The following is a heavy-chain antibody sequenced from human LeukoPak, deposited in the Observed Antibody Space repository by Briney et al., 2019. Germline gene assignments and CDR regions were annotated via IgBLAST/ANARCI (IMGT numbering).Heavy chain of an antibody. Sequence: GASVKVSCKASGYTFTSYGISWVRQAPGQGLEWMGWISAYNGNTNYAQKLQGRVTMTTDTSTSTAYMELRSLRSDDTAVYYCARERNCAETSCSDFWGQGTLVTVSS. D-gene: IGHD2-2*01. CDR2: ISAYNGNT. V-gene: IGHV1-18*01. J-gene: IGHJ4*02. CDR1: GYTFTSYG. CDR3: ARERNCAETSCSDF.